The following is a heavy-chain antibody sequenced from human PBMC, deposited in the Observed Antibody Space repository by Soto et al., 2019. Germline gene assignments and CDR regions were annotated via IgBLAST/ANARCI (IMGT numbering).Heavy chain of an antibody. CDR2: ISGSGGRT. CDR3: AKLQGGYSYGCFDY. Sequence: GGSLRLSCAASGFTFSSYAMSWVRQAPGKGLEWVSAISGSGGRTYYADSVKGRFTISRDNSKNTLYLQMNSLRAEDTAVYYCAKLQGGYSYGCFDYWGQGTLVTVSS. CDR1: GFTFSSYA. J-gene: IGHJ4*02. V-gene: IGHV3-23*01. D-gene: IGHD5-18*01.